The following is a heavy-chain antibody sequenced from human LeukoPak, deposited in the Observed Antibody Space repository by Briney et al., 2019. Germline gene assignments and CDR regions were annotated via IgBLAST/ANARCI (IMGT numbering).Heavy chain of an antibody. CDR3: TRGLYGSPGDY. V-gene: IGHV3-74*01. J-gene: IGHJ4*02. CDR2: ISSDGSSA. D-gene: IGHD6-13*01. CDR1: GFTFSDRW. Sequence: GGSLRLSCAASGFTFSDRWMHWARQTPGKGLLWVSRISSDGSSASYADSVKGRFTISRDNAKNTLYLQMGSLGAEDTAIYYCTRGLYGSPGDYWGQGILVTVSS.